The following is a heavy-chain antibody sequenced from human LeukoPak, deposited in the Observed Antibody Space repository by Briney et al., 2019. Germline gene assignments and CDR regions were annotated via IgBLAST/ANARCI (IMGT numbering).Heavy chain of an antibody. D-gene: IGHD2-2*01. CDR2: ISSTSTYI. Sequence: TGGSLRPSCAASGFTFSYYSMNWVRQAPGKGLEWVSSISSTSTYIYYADSVKGRFTISRDNAKNSLYLQMNTLRAEDTAVYYCARLPAGSYCSSTTCYGSYYFDYWGQGALVTVSS. CDR1: GFTFSYYS. J-gene: IGHJ4*02. CDR3: ARLPAGSYCSSTTCYGSYYFDY. V-gene: IGHV3-21*01.